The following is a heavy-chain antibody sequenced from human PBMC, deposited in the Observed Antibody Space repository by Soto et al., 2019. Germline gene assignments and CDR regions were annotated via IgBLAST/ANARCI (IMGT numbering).Heavy chain of an antibody. V-gene: IGHV4-59*01. Sequence: PSETLSLTCTVSGGSISSYDWSWIRQPPGKGLEWIGYIYYSGSTNYNPSLKSRVTISVDTSKNQFSLKLSSVTAADTAVYYCARVRYSSSTFFDYWGQGTLVTVSS. J-gene: IGHJ4*02. CDR1: GGSISSYD. CDR2: IYYSGST. CDR3: ARVRYSSSTFFDY. D-gene: IGHD6-6*01.